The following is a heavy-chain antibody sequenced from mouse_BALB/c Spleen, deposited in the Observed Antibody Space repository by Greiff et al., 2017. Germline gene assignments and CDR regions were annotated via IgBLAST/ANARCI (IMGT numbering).Heavy chain of an antibody. CDR1: GFNIKDTY. Sequence: VQLQQSGAELVKPGASVKLSCTASGFNIKDTYMHWVKQRPEQGLEWIGRIDPANGNTKYDPKFQGKATITADTSSNTAYLQLSSLTSEDTAVYYCARGGLRRYYAMDYWGQGTSVTVSS. CDR2: IDPANGNT. D-gene: IGHD2-12*01. J-gene: IGHJ4*01. CDR3: ARGGLRRYYAMDY. V-gene: IGHV14-3*02.